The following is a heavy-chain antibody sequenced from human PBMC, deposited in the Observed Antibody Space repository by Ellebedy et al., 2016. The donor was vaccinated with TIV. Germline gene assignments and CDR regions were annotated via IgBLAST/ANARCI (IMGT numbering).Heavy chain of an antibody. CDR3: ARLWTLYGMDV. D-gene: IGHD5-18*01. J-gene: IGHJ6*02. CDR1: GASITSDNW. Sequence: MPSETLSLTCAVSGASITSDNWWTWVRQTPGKGLEWIGEINHSGSTNYMPSLKSRVTISVDTSKNQFSLNLTSVTAADTAVYYCARLWTLYGMDVWGQGTTVTVSS. CDR2: INHSGST. V-gene: IGHV4-4*02.